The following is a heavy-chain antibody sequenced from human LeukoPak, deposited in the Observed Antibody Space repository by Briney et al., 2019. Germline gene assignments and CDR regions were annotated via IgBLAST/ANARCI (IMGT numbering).Heavy chain of an antibody. CDR3: ARDGYNYGLDP. Sequence: SETLSLTCTVPGGSISSDYWSWIRQPPGEGLEWVGYIYYIGSTKYNPSLKSRVTISVDTSKNQFSLKLSSVTAADAAVYYCARDGYNYGLDPWGQGTLVTVSS. V-gene: IGHV4-59*01. D-gene: IGHD5-24*01. CDR2: IYYIGST. CDR1: GGSISSDY. J-gene: IGHJ5*02.